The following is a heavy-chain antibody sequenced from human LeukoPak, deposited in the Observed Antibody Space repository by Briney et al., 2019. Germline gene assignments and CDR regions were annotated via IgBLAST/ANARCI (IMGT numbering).Heavy chain of an antibody. V-gene: IGHV4-61*02. CDR1: GGSISSGSYY. Sequence: SQTLSLTCTVSGGSISSGSYYWTWIRQPAGKGLEWLGRIYTSGSTNYNPSLKSRVTISVDTSKNQFSLKLSSVTAADTAVYYCARDSESYHYFDYWGQGTLVTVSS. J-gene: IGHJ4*02. CDR2: IYTSGST. CDR3: ARDSESYHYFDY. D-gene: IGHD1-26*01.